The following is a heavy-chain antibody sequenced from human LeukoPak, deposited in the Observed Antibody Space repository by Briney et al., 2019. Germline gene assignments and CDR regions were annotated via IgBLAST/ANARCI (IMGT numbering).Heavy chain of an antibody. Sequence: SVNVSCKASGGIFSSDAISWVGRAPEQGVEWMGGIISIFGPANYAQKFQRTVKITADESTSTAYMEVSSLRTDDTAVDYCARSPELRVFEWLSTSWFDPWGQGTLATVS. CDR2: IISIFGPA. V-gene: IGHV1-69*13. CDR1: GGIFSSDA. D-gene: IGHD3-3*01. CDR3: ARSPELRVFEWLSTSWFDP. J-gene: IGHJ5*02.